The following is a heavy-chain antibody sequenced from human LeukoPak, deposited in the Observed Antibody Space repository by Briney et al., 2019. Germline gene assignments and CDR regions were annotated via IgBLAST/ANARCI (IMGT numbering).Heavy chain of an antibody. CDR1: GYTFTGYY. CDR3: ARAPFYYYYDSSGSGLFDP. J-gene: IGHJ5*02. Sequence: SVKVSCKASGYTFTGYYMHWVRQAPGQGLEWMGWINPNSGGTNYAQKFQGRVTMTRDTSISTAYMELSRLRSDDTAVYYCARAPFYYYYDSSGSGLFDPWGQGTLVTVSS. D-gene: IGHD3-22*01. V-gene: IGHV1-2*02. CDR2: INPNSGGT.